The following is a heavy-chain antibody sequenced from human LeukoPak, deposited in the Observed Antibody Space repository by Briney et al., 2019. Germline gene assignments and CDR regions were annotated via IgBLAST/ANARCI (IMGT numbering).Heavy chain of an antibody. CDR3: TKGRSNHY. CDR1: GFTFSDFW. Sequence: GGSLRLSCAPSGFTFSDFWMGWVRQAQGKGLEWVANINQDGSENYYVDSVKGRFTIYRDNAKNSLYLQMNSLRAEDTAVYYCTKGRSNHYWGQGTLVTVST. J-gene: IGHJ4*02. D-gene: IGHD3-10*01. V-gene: IGHV3-7*01. CDR2: INQDGSEN.